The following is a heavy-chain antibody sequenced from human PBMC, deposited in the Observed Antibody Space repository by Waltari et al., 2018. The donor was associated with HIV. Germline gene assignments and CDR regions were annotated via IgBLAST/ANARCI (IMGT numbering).Heavy chain of an antibody. Sequence: EVRLVESGGGSVQPGGSLRLSCPASGSSISTDWMHWVRRTPGRGLVWVARINEGRKRIGRAGSVRGRFTIARDSAKNTLFLQMNSLRDEDTAMYYCVKDMFGEYDYWGQGALVTVSS. CDR1: GSSISTDW. D-gene: IGHD3-10*02. J-gene: IGHJ4*02. CDR3: VKDMFGEYDY. CDR2: INEGRKRI. V-gene: IGHV3-74*01.